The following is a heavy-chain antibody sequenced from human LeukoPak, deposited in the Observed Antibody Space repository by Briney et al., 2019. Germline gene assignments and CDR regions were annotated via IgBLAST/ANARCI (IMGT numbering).Heavy chain of an antibody. Sequence: PSETLSLTCAVNGESFSGYFWSWIRLPPGKGLEWIGEINHSGNTNYNPSLKSRVTISIDTSHNHSSLKLSSVTATDAAVYYWAVVVPTPRKYNTGWAIDFWGRGTLVTVS. CDR2: INHSGNT. V-gene: IGHV4-34*01. CDR1: GESFSGYF. J-gene: IGHJ4*02. CDR3: AVVVPTPRKYNTGWAIDF. D-gene: IGHD6-19*01.